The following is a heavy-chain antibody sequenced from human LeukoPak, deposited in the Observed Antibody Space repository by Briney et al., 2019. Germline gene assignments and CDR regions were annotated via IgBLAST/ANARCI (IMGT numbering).Heavy chain of an antibody. CDR3: ARGSPDSSGWYTAHYYYYMDV. Sequence: SGGSLRLSCAASGFTFSSYSMNWVRQAPGKGLEWVSSISSSSSYIYYADSVKGRFTISRDNAKNSLYLQMNSLRAEDTAVYYCARGSPDSSGWYTAHYYYYMDVWGKGTTVTVSS. CDR2: ISSSSSYI. J-gene: IGHJ6*03. V-gene: IGHV3-21*01. CDR1: GFTFSSYS. D-gene: IGHD6-19*01.